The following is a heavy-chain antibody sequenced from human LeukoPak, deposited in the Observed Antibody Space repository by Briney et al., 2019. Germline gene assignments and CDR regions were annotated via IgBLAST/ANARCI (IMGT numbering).Heavy chain of an antibody. CDR1: GGSISSTISSSTYY. D-gene: IGHD1-26*01. V-gene: IGHV4-39*01. Sequence: SETLSLTCTVSGGSISSTISSSTYYWGWIRQPPGKGLEWIGSIYYSGSAYYNPSLKSRVTIFVDTSKNQFSLKLSSVTAADTAVYYCARRATQLSGFDYWGQGTPVTVSS. CDR3: ARRATQLSGFDY. J-gene: IGHJ4*02. CDR2: IYYSGSA.